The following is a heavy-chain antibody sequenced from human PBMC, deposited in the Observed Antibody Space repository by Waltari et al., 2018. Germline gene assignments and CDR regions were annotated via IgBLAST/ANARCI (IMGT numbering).Heavy chain of an antibody. D-gene: IGHD6-19*01. V-gene: IGHV3-48*03. CDR3: VRDGGVAGIRTFDF. J-gene: IGHJ4*02. CDR2: ISSSGSTI. CDR1: GFTFRIFE. Sequence: EVQLVESGGGLVQPGGSLRLSCEAFGFTFRIFEMNWVRQAPGKGLEWVSYISSSGSTIYYADSVKGRFTISRDDAKNTLYLQMNSLRFEDTALYYCVRDGGVAGIRTFDFWGQGTLVTVSS.